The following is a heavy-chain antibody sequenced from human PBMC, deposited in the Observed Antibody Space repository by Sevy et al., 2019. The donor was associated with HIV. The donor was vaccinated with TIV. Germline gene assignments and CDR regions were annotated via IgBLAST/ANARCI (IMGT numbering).Heavy chain of an antibody. J-gene: IGHJ3*02. CDR1: GFTFSSYW. D-gene: IGHD2-2*01. V-gene: IGHV3-7*01. Sequence: GGSLRLSCAASGFTFSSYWMSWVRQAPGKGLEWVANIKQDGSEKYYVDSVKGRLPISRDNAKNSLYLQMNSLRAEDTAVYYCATSSSSLIVPGDDAFDIWGQGTMVTVSS. CDR2: IKQDGSEK. CDR3: ATSSSSLIVPGDDAFDI.